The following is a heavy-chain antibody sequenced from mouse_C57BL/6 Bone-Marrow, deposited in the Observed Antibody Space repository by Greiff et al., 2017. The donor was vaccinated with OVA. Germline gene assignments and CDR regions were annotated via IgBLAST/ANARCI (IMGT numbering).Heavy chain of an antibody. J-gene: IGHJ3*01. D-gene: IGHD2-3*01. CDR3: TAWLLRGAY. Sequence: VQLKQSGAELVRPGASVKLSCTASGFNIKDDYMHWVKQRPEQGLEWIGWIDPENGDTEYASKFQGKATITADISSNTAYLQLSSLTSEDTAVYYCTAWLLRGAYWGQGTLVTVSA. CDR1: GFNIKDDY. V-gene: IGHV14-4*01. CDR2: IDPENGDT.